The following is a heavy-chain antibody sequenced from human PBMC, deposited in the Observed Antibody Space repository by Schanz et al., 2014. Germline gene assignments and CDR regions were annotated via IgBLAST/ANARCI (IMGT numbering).Heavy chain of an antibody. CDR2: TSSDGSLK. CDR3: ARDRQQLVGRIGYYYGMDV. V-gene: IGHV3-30*14. Sequence: QVQLVESGGGVVQPGRSLRLSCAASGFTFSSYAMHWVRQAPDKGLVWVAVTSSDGSLKYYADSVKGRFTISRDNSKNTLYLQMNSLRAEDTAVYYCARDRQQLVGRIGYYYGMDVWGQGTTVTVSS. J-gene: IGHJ6*02. CDR1: GFTFSSYA. D-gene: IGHD6-13*01.